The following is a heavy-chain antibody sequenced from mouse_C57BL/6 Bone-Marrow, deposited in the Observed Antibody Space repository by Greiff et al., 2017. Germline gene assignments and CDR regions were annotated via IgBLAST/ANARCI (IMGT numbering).Heavy chain of an antibody. CDR3: ARRDFYGSSHYYAMDY. J-gene: IGHJ4*01. D-gene: IGHD1-1*01. V-gene: IGHV1-55*01. CDR1: GYTFTSYW. Sequence: QVQLQQPGAELVKPGASVKMSCKASGYTFTSYWITWVKQRPGQGLEWIGDIYPGSGSTNYNEKFKSKATLTVDTSSSTAYMQLSSLTSEDSAVYYWARRDFYGSSHYYAMDYWGQGTSVTVSS. CDR2: IYPGSGST.